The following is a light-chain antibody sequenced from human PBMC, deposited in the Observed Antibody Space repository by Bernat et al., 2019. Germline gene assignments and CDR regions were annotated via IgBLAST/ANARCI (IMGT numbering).Light chain of an antibody. CDR1: SSDVGTYNF. CDR2: EDT. V-gene: IGLV2-23*01. Sequence: QSALTQPASVSGSPGQSITISCAGTSSDVGTYNFVSWLQQHPGKAPKLIIYEDTKRPSGVSDRFSGSNSGNTASLTISGLQAEDEADYYCSSFAGTSDPFGTGTKVTVL. CDR3: SSFAGTSDP. J-gene: IGLJ1*01.